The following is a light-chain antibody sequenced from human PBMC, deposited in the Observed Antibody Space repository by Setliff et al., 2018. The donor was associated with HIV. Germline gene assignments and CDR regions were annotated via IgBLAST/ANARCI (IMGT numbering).Light chain of an antibody. CDR2: EVN. Sequence: QSVLPQPASVSGSPGQSITISCTGNSSDVGSYNLVSWYQQHSGKAPKLMIYEVNKRPSGVSGRFSGSKSGNTASLTISGLQAEDEADYHCCSYARTSPFVFGGGTKVTVL. V-gene: IGLV2-23*02. CDR1: SSDVGSYNL. J-gene: IGLJ1*01. CDR3: CSYARTSPFV.